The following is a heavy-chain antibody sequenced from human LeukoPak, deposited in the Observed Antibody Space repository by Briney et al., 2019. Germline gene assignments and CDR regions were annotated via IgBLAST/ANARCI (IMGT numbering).Heavy chain of an antibody. V-gene: IGHV4-61*02. CDR2: IYTSGST. D-gene: IGHD3-3*01. Sequence: SETLSLTCTVSGVSISSGSYYWSWIRQPAGKGLEWIGRIYTSGSTNYNPSLKSRVTISVDTSKNQFSLKLSSVTAADTAVYYCARDREITIFGVGYYYGMDVWGQGTTVTVSS. CDR1: GVSISSGSYY. CDR3: ARDREITIFGVGYYYGMDV. J-gene: IGHJ6*02.